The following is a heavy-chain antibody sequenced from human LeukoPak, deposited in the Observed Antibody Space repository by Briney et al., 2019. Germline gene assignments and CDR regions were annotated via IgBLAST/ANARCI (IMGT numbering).Heavy chain of an antibody. CDR2: IKSDGSST. Sequence: GGSLRLSSAASGFIFSDYWMHWVRQGPGKGLVWVSRIKSDGSSTSYAESVKGRFTISRDNAKNSLYLQMNSLRAEDTAVYYCARDNLSRYCSSTSCYPEFDPWGQGTLVTVSS. CDR3: ARDNLSRYCSSTSCYPEFDP. V-gene: IGHV3-74*01. CDR1: GFIFSDYW. D-gene: IGHD2-2*01. J-gene: IGHJ5*02.